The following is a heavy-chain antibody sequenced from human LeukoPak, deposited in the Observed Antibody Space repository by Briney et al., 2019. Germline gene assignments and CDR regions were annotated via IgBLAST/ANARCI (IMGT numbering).Heavy chain of an antibody. CDR1: GGFISNYY. Sequence: SETLSLTCTVSGGFISNYYWNWIRQPPGKGLEWIGSIYYSGSTNYNPSLKSRVTMSVDTSKNQSSLKLSSVTAADTAMYYCARRYCSGSSCYSSFDYWGQGALVTVSS. CDR3: ARRYCSGSSCYSSFDY. CDR2: IYYSGST. V-gene: IGHV4-59*01. D-gene: IGHD2-15*01. J-gene: IGHJ4*02.